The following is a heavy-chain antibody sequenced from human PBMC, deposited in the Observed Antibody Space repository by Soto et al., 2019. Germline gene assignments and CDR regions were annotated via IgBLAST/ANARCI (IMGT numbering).Heavy chain of an antibody. CDR3: ARVSSSAYFDY. D-gene: IGHD6-13*01. CDR1: GGTFSSYT. J-gene: IGHJ4*02. CDR2: IIPILGIA. Sequence: QVQLVQSGAEVKKPGSSVKVSCKASGGTFSSYTISWVRQAPGQGLEWMGRIIPILGIANYAQKFQGRVTXTXXKSTSTAYMELSSLRSEDTAVYYCARVSSSAYFDYWGQGTLVTVSS. V-gene: IGHV1-69*02.